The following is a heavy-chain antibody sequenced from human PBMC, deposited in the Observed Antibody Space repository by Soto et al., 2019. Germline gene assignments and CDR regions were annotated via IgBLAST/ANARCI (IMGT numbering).Heavy chain of an antibody. J-gene: IGHJ6*01. V-gene: IGHV1-69*06. CDR3: ASWVVLGGGDV. D-gene: IGHD3-10*01. Sequence: QVRLVQSGAEVKKPGSSVKASCKTSGGTFSTSAISWVRQAPGQGIEWLGGSIPLFGTANYAQKFQGRVSITADKPTSTAYMALSSLTTEDTPVYYCASWVVLGGGDVGGQETTVTVSS. CDR2: SIPLFGTA. CDR1: GGTFSTSA.